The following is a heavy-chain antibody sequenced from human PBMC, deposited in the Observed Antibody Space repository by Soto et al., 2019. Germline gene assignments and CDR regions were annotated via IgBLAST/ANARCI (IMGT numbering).Heavy chain of an antibody. J-gene: IGHJ4*02. V-gene: IGHV5-51*01. Sequence: GESLKISCKGSGYSFTSYWIGWVRQMPGKGLEWMGIIYPGDSDTRYSPSFQGQVTISADKSISTAYLQWSSLKASDTAMYYCARQRYYCDSSGYGFGYWGQGTLVTVSS. CDR2: IYPGDSDT. CDR3: ARQRYYCDSSGYGFGY. D-gene: IGHD3-22*01. CDR1: GYSFTSYW.